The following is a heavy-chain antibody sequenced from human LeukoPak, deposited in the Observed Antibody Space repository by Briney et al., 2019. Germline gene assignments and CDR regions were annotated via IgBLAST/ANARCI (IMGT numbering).Heavy chain of an antibody. D-gene: IGHD3-22*01. J-gene: IGHJ4*02. V-gene: IGHV3-11*01. CDR3: ARDLGGYYYDSSGYGYYFDY. CDR1: GFTFSNYY. CDR2: ISSSGSTI. Sequence: GGSLRLSCTASGFTFSNYYMSWIRQAPGKGLEWVSYISSSGSTIYYADSVKGRFTISRDNAKNSLYLQMNSLRAEDTAVYYCARDLGGYYYDSSGYGYYFDYWGQGTLVTVSS.